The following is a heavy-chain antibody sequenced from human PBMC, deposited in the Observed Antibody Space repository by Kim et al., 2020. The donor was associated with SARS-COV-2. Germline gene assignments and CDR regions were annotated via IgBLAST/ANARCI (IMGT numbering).Heavy chain of an antibody. CDR2: IKQDGSEK. V-gene: IGHV3-7*01. D-gene: IGHD3-16*02. J-gene: IGHJ3*02. Sequence: GGSLRLSCAASGFTFSSYWMSWVRQAPGKGLEWVANIKQDGSEKYYVDSVKGRFTISRDNAKNSLYLQMNSLGAEDTAVYYCASVYYEYIWGSYRYTELDAFDIWGQGAMVTVSS. CDR1: GFTFSSYW. CDR3: ASVYYEYIWGSYRYTELDAFDI.